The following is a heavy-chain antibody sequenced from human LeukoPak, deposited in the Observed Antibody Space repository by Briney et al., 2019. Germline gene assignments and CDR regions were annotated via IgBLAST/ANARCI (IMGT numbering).Heavy chain of an antibody. D-gene: IGHD1-26*01. V-gene: IGHV4-39*07. CDR2: IYYSGST. CDR1: GGSISSSSYY. CDR3: ARGGSYYEGAFDI. Sequence: SETLSLTCTVSGGSISSSSYYWGWIRQPPGKGLEWIGSIYYSGSTYYNPSLKSRVTISVDTSKNQFSLKLSTVTAADTAVYYCARGGSYYEGAFDIWGQGTMVTVSS. J-gene: IGHJ3*02.